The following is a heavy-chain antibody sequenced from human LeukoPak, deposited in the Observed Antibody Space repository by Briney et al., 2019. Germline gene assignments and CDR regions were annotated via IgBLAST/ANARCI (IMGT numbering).Heavy chain of an antibody. V-gene: IGHV1-69*13. J-gene: IGHJ5*02. CDR1: GYTFTSYA. CDR2: IIPIFGTA. CDR3: ARAFWSGYYSGNWFDP. Sequence: ASVKVSCKASGYTFTSYAISWVRQAPGQGLEWMGGIIPIFGTANYAQKFQGRVTITADESTSTAYMELSSLRSEDTAVYYCARAFWSGYYSGNWFDPWGQGTLVTVSS. D-gene: IGHD3-3*01.